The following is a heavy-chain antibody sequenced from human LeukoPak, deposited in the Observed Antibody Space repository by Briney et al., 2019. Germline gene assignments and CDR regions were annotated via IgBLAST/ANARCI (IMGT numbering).Heavy chain of an antibody. D-gene: IGHD1-26*01. CDR1: GGSISSSSYY. Sequence: KSSETLSLTCTVSGGSISSSSYYWGWIRQPPGKGLEWIGTIYYSGSTYYNPSLKSRVTISVDTSKKQFSLKLSSVTAADTAVYCCARRGVGPTRLHYFDYWGQGTLVTVSS. J-gene: IGHJ4*02. CDR3: ARRGVGPTRLHYFDY. V-gene: IGHV4-39*01. CDR2: IYYSGST.